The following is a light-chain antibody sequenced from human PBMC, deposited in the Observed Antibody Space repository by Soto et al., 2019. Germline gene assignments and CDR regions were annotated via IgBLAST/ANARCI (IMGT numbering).Light chain of an antibody. J-gene: IGKJ1*01. CDR3: QQYNNWPSWE. CDR2: GAS. V-gene: IGKV3-15*01. Sequence: EILMTQSPATLSVSPGERATLSCRASQSVSSNLAWYQQKPGQAPRLLIYGASTRATGIPARFSGSGSGTEFTLTISSLQSEDFAVYYCQQYNNWPSWEFGQGTKVDIK. CDR1: QSVSSN.